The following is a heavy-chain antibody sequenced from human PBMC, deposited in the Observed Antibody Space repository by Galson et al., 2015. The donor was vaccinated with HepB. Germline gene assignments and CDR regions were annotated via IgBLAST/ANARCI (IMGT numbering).Heavy chain of an antibody. CDR2: IIPIFGTA. J-gene: IGHJ6*02. V-gene: IGHV1-69*13. CDR1: GGTFSSYA. CDR3: ALEIVVVPAARSAVFFAASAYYYYYYGMDV. D-gene: IGHD2-2*01. Sequence: SVKVSCKASGGTFSSYAISWVRQAPGQGLEWMGGIIPIFGTANYAQKFQGRVTITADESTSTAYMELSSLRSEDTAVYYCALEIVVVPAARSAVFFAASAYYYYYYGMDVWGQGTTVTVSS.